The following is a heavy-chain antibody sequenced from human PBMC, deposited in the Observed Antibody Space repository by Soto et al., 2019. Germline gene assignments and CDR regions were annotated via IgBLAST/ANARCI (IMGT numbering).Heavy chain of an antibody. V-gene: IGHV3-66*01. D-gene: IGHD6-13*01. CDR2: IYSGGST. CDR3: ARAAAGPEYFQH. Sequence: GGSLRLSCAASGFTVSSNYMSWVRQAPGKGLEWVSVIYSGGSTYYADSVKGRFTISRDNSKNTLYLQMNSLRAEDTAVYYCARAAAGPEYFQHWGQGTLVTVSS. J-gene: IGHJ1*01. CDR1: GFTVSSNY.